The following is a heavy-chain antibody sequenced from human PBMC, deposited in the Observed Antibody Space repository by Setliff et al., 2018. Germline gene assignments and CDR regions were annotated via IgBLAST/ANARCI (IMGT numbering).Heavy chain of an antibody. CDR3: ARHHAQYYSDSSGYYYEDWYFDL. Sequence: SETLSLTCTVSGGSISNYYWGWIRQPPGKGLEWIGYIYYSGSTNSIPSLKSRVTISVDTSKNQFSLKLTSVTAADTAVYYCARHHAQYYSDSSGYYYEDWYFDLWGRGTLVTVSS. J-gene: IGHJ2*01. CDR1: GGSISNYY. D-gene: IGHD3-22*01. CDR2: IYYSGST. V-gene: IGHV4-59*08.